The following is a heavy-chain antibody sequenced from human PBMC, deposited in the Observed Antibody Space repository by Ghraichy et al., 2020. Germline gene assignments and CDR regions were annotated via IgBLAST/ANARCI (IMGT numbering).Heavy chain of an antibody. Sequence: SVKVSCKASAGARRSNDSTRVRHAHGLVPEMRGTIVPNVGIPSHAQNFQGRVTISADKSTSSAYMELSSLRSDDTAIYFCGCGFNYYSAIDVWGQGTTVTDSS. CDR3: GCGFNYYSAIDV. D-gene: IGHD5-18*01. CDR1: AGARRSND. V-gene: IGHV1-69*04. J-gene: IGHJ6*02. CDR2: IVPNVGIP.